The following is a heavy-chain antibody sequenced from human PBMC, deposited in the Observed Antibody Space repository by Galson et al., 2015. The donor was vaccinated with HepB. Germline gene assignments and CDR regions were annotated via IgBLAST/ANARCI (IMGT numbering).Heavy chain of an antibody. CDR3: ARGRYYDSGSRPFDY. V-gene: IGHV3-48*01. CDR1: GFTFSSYS. CDR2: ISRSDNII. Sequence: SLRLSCAASGFTFSSYSLNWVRQAPGKGLEWVSYISRSDNIIHYADSVKGRFTISRDNAKNSLYLQINSLRAEDTAVYYCARGRYYDSGSRPFDYWGQGTLVTVSS. D-gene: IGHD3-10*01. J-gene: IGHJ4*02.